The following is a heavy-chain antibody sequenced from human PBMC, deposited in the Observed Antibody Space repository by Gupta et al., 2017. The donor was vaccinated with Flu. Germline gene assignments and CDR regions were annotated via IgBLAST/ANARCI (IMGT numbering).Heavy chain of an antibody. CDR3: ARGVRVRLGELSLYENYYYYYGMDV. V-gene: IGHV4-4*07. CDR1: GGSISSYY. CDR2: IYTSGST. J-gene: IGHJ6*02. D-gene: IGHD3-16*02. Sequence: QVQLQESGPGLVKPSETLSLPCPVSGGSISSYYWRWIRPPAGKGREWIGRIYTSGSTNYNPSLKSRVTMSGDTSKNQCSLKLSSVTAADTAVYYCARGVRVRLGELSLYENYYYYYGMDVWGQGTTVTVSS.